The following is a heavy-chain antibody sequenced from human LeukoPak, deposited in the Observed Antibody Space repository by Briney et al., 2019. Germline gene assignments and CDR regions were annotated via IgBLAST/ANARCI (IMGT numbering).Heavy chain of an antibody. J-gene: IGHJ4*02. CDR3: ARGLPDYFDY. Sequence: SETLSLTCAVYGGSFSGYYWSWIRQPPGKGLEWIGEINHSGSTNYNPSLKSRVTILVDTSKNQFSLKLSSVTAADTAVYYCARGLPDYFDYWGQGTLVTVSS. CDR1: GGSFSGYY. V-gene: IGHV4-34*01. CDR2: INHSGST.